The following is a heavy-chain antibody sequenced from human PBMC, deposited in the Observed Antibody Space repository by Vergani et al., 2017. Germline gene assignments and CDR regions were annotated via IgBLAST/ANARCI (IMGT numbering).Heavy chain of an antibody. J-gene: IGHJ6*02. CDR1: GFTFGDYA. CDR2: IRSKAYGGTT. Sequence: EVQLVESGGGLVQPGRSLRLSCTASGFTFGDYAMSWFRQAPGKGLEWVGFIRSKAYGGTTEYAASVKGRFTISRDDSKSIAYLQMNSLKTEDTAVYYCARGLYYDFWSGYYAGYYYGMDVWGQGTTVTVSS. CDR3: ARGLYYDFWSGYYAGYYYGMDV. D-gene: IGHD3-3*01. V-gene: IGHV3-49*03.